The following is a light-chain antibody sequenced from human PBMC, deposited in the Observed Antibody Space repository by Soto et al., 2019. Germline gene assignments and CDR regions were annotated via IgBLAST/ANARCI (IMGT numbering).Light chain of an antibody. CDR2: DAS. CDR3: QQRSNWSWT. CDR1: RSVSSS. J-gene: IGKJ1*01. Sequence: EIVLTQSPATLSLSPGERATLSCRAGRSVSSSLAWYQQKPGQAPRLLIYDASNRATGIPARFSGSGSGTDFTLTISSREPEDFAVYYCQQRSNWSWTFGQGTKVEIK. V-gene: IGKV3-11*01.